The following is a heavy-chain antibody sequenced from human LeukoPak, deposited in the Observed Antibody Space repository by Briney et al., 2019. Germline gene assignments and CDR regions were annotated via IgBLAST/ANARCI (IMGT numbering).Heavy chain of an antibody. Sequence: SQTLSLTCTVSGGSISSGGYYWSWIRQHPGKGLEWIGYIYYSGSTYYNPSLKSRVTISVDTSKNQFSLKLSSVTAADTAVYYCAGTSYYGSGTQMDVWGQGTTVTVSS. CDR1: GGSISSGGYY. J-gene: IGHJ6*02. CDR2: IYYSGST. V-gene: IGHV4-31*03. CDR3: AGTSYYGSGTQMDV. D-gene: IGHD3-10*01.